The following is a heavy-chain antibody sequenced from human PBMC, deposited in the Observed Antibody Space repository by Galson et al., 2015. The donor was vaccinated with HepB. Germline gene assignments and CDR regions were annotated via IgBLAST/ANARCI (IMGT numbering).Heavy chain of an antibody. Sequence: SLRLSCAASGFTFSDYYMSWIRQAPGKGLERVSYISSSSSYTNYADSVKGRFTISRDNAKNSLYLQMNSLRAEDTAVYYCARVSQPRGAAGRYWYFDLWGRGTLVTVSS. D-gene: IGHD6-13*01. J-gene: IGHJ2*01. CDR3: ARVSQPRGAAGRYWYFDL. CDR1: GFTFSDYY. CDR2: ISSSSSYT. V-gene: IGHV3-11*06.